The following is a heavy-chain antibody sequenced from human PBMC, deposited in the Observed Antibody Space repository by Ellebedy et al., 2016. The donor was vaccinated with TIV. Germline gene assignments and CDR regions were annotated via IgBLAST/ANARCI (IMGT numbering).Heavy chain of an antibody. CDR1: GFTVSNNY. Sequence: GESLKISCAASGFTVSNNYISWVRQAPGTGLEWVSVIYSGGSTYYADYVNGRFTISRDNSKNTVYLQMNSLRAEDTSVYYCAICVLSGYWGQGTLVTVSS. CDR3: AICVLSGY. CDR2: IYSGGST. J-gene: IGHJ4*02. V-gene: IGHV3-66*01. D-gene: IGHD2/OR15-2a*01.